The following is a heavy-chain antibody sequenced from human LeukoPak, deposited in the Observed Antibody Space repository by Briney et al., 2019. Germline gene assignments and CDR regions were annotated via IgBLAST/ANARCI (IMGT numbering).Heavy chain of an antibody. CDR3: ASSNYATSYYFDY. CDR2: IRYDGSNK. V-gene: IGHV3-30*02. CDR1: GFTFSSYG. J-gene: IGHJ4*02. Sequence: GGSLRLSFAASGFTFSSYGMHWVRQAPGKGLEWVAFIRYDGSNKYYADSVKGRFTISRDNSKNTLYLQMNSLRAEDTAVYYCASSNYATSYYFDYWGQGTLVTVSS. D-gene: IGHD5-12*01.